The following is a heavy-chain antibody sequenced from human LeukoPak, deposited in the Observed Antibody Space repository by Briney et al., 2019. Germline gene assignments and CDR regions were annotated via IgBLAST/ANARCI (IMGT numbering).Heavy chain of an antibody. CDR2: IDPSDSYT. Sequence: GEALKISFKGSGYRFTSYWISWVRPMPGKGLEWMGRIDPSDSYTNYSPSFQGHVTILADKSISNAYLQWSSLKASDTAMYYCARAFAYCSGGSCYPDYWGQGTLVTVSS. V-gene: IGHV5-10-1*01. J-gene: IGHJ4*02. CDR3: ARAFAYCSGGSCYPDY. D-gene: IGHD2-15*01. CDR1: GYRFTSYW.